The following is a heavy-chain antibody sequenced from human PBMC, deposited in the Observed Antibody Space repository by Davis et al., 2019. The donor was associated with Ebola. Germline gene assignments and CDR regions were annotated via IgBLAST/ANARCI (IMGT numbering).Heavy chain of an antibody. J-gene: IGHJ4*02. Sequence: ASVMVSCKSSADNLNNSAIHWVRQAPGQSLEWLGWINGGEGNAKYSQKFQGRVTFTRDTAASTAYMDLSSLASEDTAVYYCARSRTMVRGVVGPYYYDYWGQGTLVTVSS. CDR3: ARSRTMVRGVVGPYYYDY. CDR2: INGGEGNA. D-gene: IGHD3-10*01. V-gene: IGHV1-3*01. CDR1: ADNLNNSA.